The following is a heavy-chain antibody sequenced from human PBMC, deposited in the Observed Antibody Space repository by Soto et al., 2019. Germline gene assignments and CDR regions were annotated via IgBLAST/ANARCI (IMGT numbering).Heavy chain of an antibody. CDR1: GGTFSSYA. V-gene: IGHV1-69*01. CDR2: IIPIFGTA. J-gene: IGHJ6*02. Sequence: QVQLVQSGAEVKKPGSSVKVSCKASGGTFSSYAISWVRQAPGQGLEWMGGIIPIFGTANYAQKFQGRVTITADQSTSTASMELSSLRSEDTAVYYCASTAMATGYYYYGMDVWGQGTTVTVSS. D-gene: IGHD5-18*01. CDR3: ASTAMATGYYYYGMDV.